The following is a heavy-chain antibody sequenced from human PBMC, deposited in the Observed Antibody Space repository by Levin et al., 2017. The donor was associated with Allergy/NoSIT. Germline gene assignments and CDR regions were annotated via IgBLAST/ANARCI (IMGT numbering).Heavy chain of an antibody. Sequence: LSLTCAASGFTFDDYTMHLVRPAPGKGLEWVSLISWDGGSTYYADSVKGRFTISRDNIKNSLYLQMNSLRTEDTALYYCAKGAAADGVFDYWGQGTLVTVSS. CDR1: GFTFDDYT. CDR2: ISWDGGST. CDR3: AKGAAADGVFDY. V-gene: IGHV3-43*01. J-gene: IGHJ4*02. D-gene: IGHD6-13*01.